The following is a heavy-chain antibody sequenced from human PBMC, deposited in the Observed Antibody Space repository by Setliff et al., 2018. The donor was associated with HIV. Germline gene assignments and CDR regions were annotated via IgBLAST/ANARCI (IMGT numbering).Heavy chain of an antibody. CDR1: GGTFSSYA. CDR3: ARDPFMATIRYAFDI. D-gene: IGHD5-12*01. CDR2: IIPIFGTA. Sequence: EASVKVSCKASGGTFSSYAISWVRQAPGQGLEWMGGIIPIFGTANYAQKFQGRVTITADESTSTAYMELSSLRSEDTAVYYCARDPFMATIRYAFDIWGQGTMVTVSS. J-gene: IGHJ3*02. V-gene: IGHV1-69*13.